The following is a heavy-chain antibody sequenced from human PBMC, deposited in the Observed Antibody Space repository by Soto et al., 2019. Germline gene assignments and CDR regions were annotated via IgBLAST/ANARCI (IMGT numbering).Heavy chain of an antibody. CDR1: GFTFSSYA. Sequence: PGGSLRLSCAASGFTFSSYAMSWVRQAPGKGLEWVSAVSGSGGSTYYADSVKGRFTISRDNSKNTLYLQMNSLRAEDTAVYYCAKAGDSRFLNWFDPWGQGTLVTVSS. CDR3: AKAGDSRFLNWFDP. CDR2: VSGSGGST. D-gene: IGHD4-17*01. J-gene: IGHJ5*02. V-gene: IGHV3-23*01.